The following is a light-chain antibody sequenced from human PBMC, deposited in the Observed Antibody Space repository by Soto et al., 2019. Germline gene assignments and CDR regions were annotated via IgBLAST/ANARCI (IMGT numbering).Light chain of an antibody. V-gene: IGKV1-39*01. CDR1: QSISTY. CDR2: TTS. J-gene: IGKJ2*01. CDR3: QQSYITPYT. Sequence: DIQMTQSPSSLSASVGDTVTIPCRASQSISTYLNWYQQKPGKAPTLLIYTTSTLHSGVPSRFSGSGSGTDFTLTISSLQPEDFATYYCQQSYITPYTFGQGTKLEI.